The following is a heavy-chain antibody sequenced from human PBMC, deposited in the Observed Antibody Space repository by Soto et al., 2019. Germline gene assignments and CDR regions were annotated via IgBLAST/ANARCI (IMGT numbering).Heavy chain of an antibody. V-gene: IGHV3-48*01. Sequence: GGSLRLSCAASGFTFSTYGMNWVRQAPERGLEWVSFIDSSSAESTYYAESVKGRFTISRDNAKNSLYLQMDSLRVEDTAVYYCAKGPSGPWGQGTLVTVSS. CDR1: GFTFSTYG. D-gene: IGHD6-6*01. CDR3: AKGPSGP. CDR2: IDSSSAEST. J-gene: IGHJ5*02.